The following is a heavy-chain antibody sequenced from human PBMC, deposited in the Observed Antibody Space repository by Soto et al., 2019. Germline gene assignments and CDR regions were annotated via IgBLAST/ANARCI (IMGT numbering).Heavy chain of an antibody. CDR3: AKDLDYYYDSSGYYPHDAFDI. CDR1: EFTFSSYW. CDR2: INSDGSST. J-gene: IGHJ3*02. V-gene: IGHV3-74*01. Sequence: GGPLRLSFPASEFTFSSYWMXWVRQAPGKGLVWVSRINSDGSSTSYADSVKGRFTISRDNAKNTLYMQMNSLRAEDTAVYYCAKDLDYYYDSSGYYPHDAFDIWGQGTMVTVSS. D-gene: IGHD3-22*01.